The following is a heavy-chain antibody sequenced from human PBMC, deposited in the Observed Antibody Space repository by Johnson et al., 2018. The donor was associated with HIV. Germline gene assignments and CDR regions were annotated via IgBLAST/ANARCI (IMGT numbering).Heavy chain of an antibody. D-gene: IGHD3-16*01. V-gene: IGHV3-30*14. CDR3: AREATYYDYVWGSYAFDI. Sequence: QVQLVESGGGLIQPGGSLRLSCAASGFTVSSNYMSWVRQAPGKGLEWVAVISYDASNKYYADSLKGRFTISRDNSKNTLYLQMNSLRAEDTAVYYCAREATYYDYVWGSYAFDIWGQGTMVTVSS. CDR1: GFTVSSNY. CDR2: ISYDASNK. J-gene: IGHJ3*02.